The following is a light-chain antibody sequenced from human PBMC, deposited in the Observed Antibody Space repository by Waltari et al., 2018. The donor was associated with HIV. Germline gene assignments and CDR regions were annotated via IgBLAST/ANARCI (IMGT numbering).Light chain of an antibody. CDR1: YIGAER. J-gene: IGLJ2*01. Sequence: SYEVTQRPSVSVALGQTAKITCGGHYIGAERVHWYQRKAGQAPPLVIYADSGRPSGVPARFSGSSSGNTATLTISRVQSGDEAHYYCQVWDSGNVIFGGGTKLTVL. CDR2: ADS. V-gene: IGLV3-9*01. CDR3: QVWDSGNVI.